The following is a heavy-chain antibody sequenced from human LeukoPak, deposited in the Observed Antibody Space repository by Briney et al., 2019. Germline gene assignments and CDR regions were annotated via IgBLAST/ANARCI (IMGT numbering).Heavy chain of an antibody. J-gene: IGHJ6*04. Sequence: SVKVSCKACGGTFSSYAISWVRQAPAQGLEWVGGIISIFGTANYAQKFQGRVTITADKSTSTAYMELSSLRSEDTAVYYCTWFGEPQPPTYGMDVWGKGTTVTVSS. CDR2: IISIFGTA. D-gene: IGHD3-10*01. CDR1: GGTFSSYA. V-gene: IGHV1-69*06. CDR3: TWFGEPQPPTYGMDV.